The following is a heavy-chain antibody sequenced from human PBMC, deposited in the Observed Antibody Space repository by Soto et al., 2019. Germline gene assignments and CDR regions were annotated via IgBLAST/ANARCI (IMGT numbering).Heavy chain of an antibody. V-gene: IGHV4-4*02. CDR3: ASSGWSEDFYYYYGMDV. J-gene: IGHJ6*02. D-gene: IGHD6-19*01. CDR2: IYHSGNT. CDR1: GDSVTRSNW. Sequence: KPSETLSLTCTVSGDSVTRSNWWSWVRQSPGKGLEWIGEIYHSGNTKYNPSLKSRVTISVDKSKNQFSLHLTSVTAADTAVYYCASSGWSEDFYYYYGMDVWGQGTTVTVCS.